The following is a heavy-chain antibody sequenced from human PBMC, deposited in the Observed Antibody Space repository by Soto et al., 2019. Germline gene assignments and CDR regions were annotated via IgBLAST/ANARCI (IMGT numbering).Heavy chain of an antibody. V-gene: IGHV1-8*01. J-gene: IGHJ6*02. D-gene: IGHD6-25*01. CDR2: MNPNSGNT. CDR1: GYTFTSYD. Sequence: ASVKVSCKASGYTFTSYDINWVRQATGQGLEWMGWMNPNSGNTGYAQKFQGRVTMTRNTSISTAYMELSSLRSEDTAVYYCARGRAAGLYYDYYYGMDVWGQGTTFTVSS. CDR3: ARGRAAGLYYDYYYGMDV.